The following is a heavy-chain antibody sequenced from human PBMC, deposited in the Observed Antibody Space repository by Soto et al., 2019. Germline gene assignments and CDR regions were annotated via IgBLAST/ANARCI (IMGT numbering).Heavy chain of an antibody. CDR3: AKDQYYYGSASYWMAYDM. V-gene: IGHV3-30*18. Sequence: ESGGGVVQPGRSLRLSCAASGFTFSTYAMHWVRQAPGKGLEWVGVISYDGSNKYYVESVKGRFTISRDNSKNTLYPQMNSLRAEDTAVYYCAKDQYYYGSASYWMAYDMWGQGTMVTASS. D-gene: IGHD3-10*01. CDR1: GFTFSTYA. CDR2: ISYDGSNK. J-gene: IGHJ3*02.